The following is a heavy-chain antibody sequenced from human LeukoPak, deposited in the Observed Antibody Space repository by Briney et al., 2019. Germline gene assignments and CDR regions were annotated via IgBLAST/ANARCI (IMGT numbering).Heavy chain of an antibody. Sequence: SETLSLTCGVYGGSFSGYYWSWIRQPPGKGLEWIGEINHSGSTSYNPSLKSRVTISVDTSKNQFSLKLSSVTAADTAVYYCARGPLNYGSGRNDYWGQGTLVTVSS. CDR2: INHSGST. J-gene: IGHJ4*02. CDR1: GGSFSGYY. V-gene: IGHV4-34*01. D-gene: IGHD3-10*01. CDR3: ARGPLNYGSGRNDY.